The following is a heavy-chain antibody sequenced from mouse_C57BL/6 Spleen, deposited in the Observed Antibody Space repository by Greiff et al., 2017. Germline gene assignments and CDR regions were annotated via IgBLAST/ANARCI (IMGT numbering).Heavy chain of an antibody. CDR1: GFTFSSYT. CDR2: LSGGGGNT. Sequence: EVKLMESGGGLVKPGGSLKLSCAASGFTFSSYTMSWVRQTPEKRLEWVATLSGGGGNTYYPDSVKGRFTISRDNAKNTLYLQMSSLRSEDTALYYCARHSPHYGNYVWFAYWGQGTLVTVSA. D-gene: IGHD2-1*01. J-gene: IGHJ3*01. V-gene: IGHV5-9*01. CDR3: ARHSPHYGNYVWFAY.